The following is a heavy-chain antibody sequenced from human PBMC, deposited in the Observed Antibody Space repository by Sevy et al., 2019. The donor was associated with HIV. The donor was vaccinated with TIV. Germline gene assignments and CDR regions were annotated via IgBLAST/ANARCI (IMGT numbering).Heavy chain of an antibody. CDR3: VRGGEGVMPSPLLGSGPWTTYWYFDL. CDR1: IGSFSGYH. CDR2: IDHSGGT. V-gene: IGHV4-34*01. Sequence: SETLSLTCAVYIGSFSGYHWTWIRQSPGKGLEWIGQIDHSGGTNYNPSLKSRVTISVDTSKNQFSLKLRSVTAADTAVYYCVRGGEGVMPSPLLGSGPWTTYWYFDLWGRGTLVTVSS. J-gene: IGHJ2*01. D-gene: IGHD3-16*01.